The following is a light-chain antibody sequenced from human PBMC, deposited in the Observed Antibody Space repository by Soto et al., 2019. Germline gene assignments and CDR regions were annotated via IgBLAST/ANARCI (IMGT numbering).Light chain of an antibody. CDR1: QSVRNSY. Sequence: ESAVTQSPGTLSLSPGERATLSCRASQSVRNSYLAWYQQKPGQAPRLLIYGASGRATGIPDRFSGSGSGTDFTLTISRLEPEGFAVYYCQQYGSSPYTFGQGTKLE. J-gene: IGKJ2*01. V-gene: IGKV3-20*01. CDR2: GAS. CDR3: QQYGSSPYT.